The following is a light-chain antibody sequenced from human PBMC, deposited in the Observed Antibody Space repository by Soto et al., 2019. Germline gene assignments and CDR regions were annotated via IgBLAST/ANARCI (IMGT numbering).Light chain of an antibody. CDR2: DVS. CDR3: TSYAGSNNFCV. CDR1: SSDVGGYIY. V-gene: IGLV2-8*01. J-gene: IGLJ1*01. Sequence: QSALTQPPSASGSPGQSVTISCTGTSSDVGGYIYVSWYKQHPGKAPKLIIYDVSKRPSGVPDRFSGSKSGNTASLTVSGLQAEDEADYYCTSYAGSNNFCVFGTGTKVTVL.